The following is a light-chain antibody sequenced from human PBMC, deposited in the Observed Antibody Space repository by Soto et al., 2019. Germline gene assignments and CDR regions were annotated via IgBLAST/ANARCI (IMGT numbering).Light chain of an antibody. CDR3: QQSDSTGTWT. V-gene: IGKV1-5*01. CDR2: DAS. Sequence: DIQMTQSPSTLSASVGDSVTITCRARQTISSWLAWYQQKPGKAPKLMIYDASSLESGVPSRFSGSGSGTDFTLTISSLQPEDFATYYCQQSDSTGTWTFGQGTKVDIK. J-gene: IGKJ1*01. CDR1: QTISSW.